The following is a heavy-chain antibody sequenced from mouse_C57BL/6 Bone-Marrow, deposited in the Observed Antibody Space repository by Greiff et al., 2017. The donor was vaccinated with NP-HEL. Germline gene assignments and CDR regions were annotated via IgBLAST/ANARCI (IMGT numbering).Heavy chain of an antibody. CDR1: GFTFSSYG. Sequence: EVMLVESGGELVKPGGSLKLSCAASGFTFSSYGMSWVRQTPDKRLEWVATISSGGSYTYYPDSVKGRFTISRDNAENTLYLQMSSLKSEDTAMDYCAGGWLTQYFDVWGTGTTVTVSS. D-gene: IGHD2-2*01. CDR3: AGGWLTQYFDV. CDR2: ISSGGSYT. V-gene: IGHV5-6*02. J-gene: IGHJ1*03.